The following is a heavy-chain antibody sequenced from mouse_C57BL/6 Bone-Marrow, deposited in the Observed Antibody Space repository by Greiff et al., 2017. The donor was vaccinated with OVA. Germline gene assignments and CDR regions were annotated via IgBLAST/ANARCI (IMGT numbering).Heavy chain of an antibody. CDR1: GYTFTGYW. V-gene: IGHV1-9*01. CDR3: ARYRIYYGNPAWFAY. CDR2: ILPGSGST. Sequence: VQLQQSGAELLKPGASVKLSCKATGYTFTGYWIEWVKQRPGHGLEWIGEILPGSGSTNYNEKFKGKATFTADTSSNTAYMQLSSLTTEDSAIYYCARYRIYYGNPAWFAYWGQGTLVTVSA. D-gene: IGHD2-1*01. J-gene: IGHJ3*01.